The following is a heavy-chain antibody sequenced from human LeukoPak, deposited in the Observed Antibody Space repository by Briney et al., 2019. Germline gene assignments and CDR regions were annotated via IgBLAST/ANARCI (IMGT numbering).Heavy chain of an antibody. V-gene: IGHV4-34*01. D-gene: IGHD6-13*01. Sequence: SETLSLTCTVSGGSISSYYWSWIRQPPGKGLEWIGEINHSGSTNYNPSLKSRVTISVDTSKNQFSLKLSSVTAADTAVYYCARGRAQQLVYPFDYWGQGTLVTVSS. CDR2: INHSGST. J-gene: IGHJ4*02. CDR3: ARGRAQQLVYPFDY. CDR1: GGSISSYY.